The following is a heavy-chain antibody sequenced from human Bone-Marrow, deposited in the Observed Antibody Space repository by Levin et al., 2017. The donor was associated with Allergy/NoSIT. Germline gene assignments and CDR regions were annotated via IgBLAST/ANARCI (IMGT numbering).Heavy chain of an antibody. CDR2: IRQDGSVK. Sequence: GGSLRLSCAASGFTFNNHWMTWVRQIPGKGLEWVANIRQDGSVKYYVGSVKGRFTISRDNAKNSLYLQMDSLRVEDTAIYYCARRIILLPPPSGWGYGLDVWGQGTTVIVSS. J-gene: IGHJ6*02. CDR3: ARRIILLPPPSGWGYGLDV. V-gene: IGHV3-7*01. CDR1: GFTFNNHW. D-gene: IGHD3-22*01.